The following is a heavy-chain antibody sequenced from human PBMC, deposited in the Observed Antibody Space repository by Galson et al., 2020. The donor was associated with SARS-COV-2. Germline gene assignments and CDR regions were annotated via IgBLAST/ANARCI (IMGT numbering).Heavy chain of an antibody. V-gene: IGHV3-53*01. Sequence: GGSLRLSCAASGFTVSSNYMSWVRQAPGKGLEWVSVIYSGGSTYYADSVKGRFTISRDNSKNTLYLQMNSLRAEDTAVYYCARGGHITIFGVVMARAPAFFDYWGQGTLVTVSS. J-gene: IGHJ4*02. CDR2: IYSGGST. CDR1: GFTVSSNY. CDR3: ARGGHITIFGVVMARAPAFFDY. D-gene: IGHD3-3*01.